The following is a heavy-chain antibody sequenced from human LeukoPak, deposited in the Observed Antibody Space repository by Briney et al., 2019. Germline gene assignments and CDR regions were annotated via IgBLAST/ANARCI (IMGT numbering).Heavy chain of an antibody. CDR3: ASEGRGYSGYADY. D-gene: IGHD5-12*01. CDR1: GGTFISYA. Sequence: SVKVSCKASGGTFISYAISWVRQAPGQGLEWMGRIIPIFGTANYAQKFQGRVTITTDESTSTAYMELSSLRSEDTAVYYCASEGRGYSGYADYRGQGTLVTVSS. V-gene: IGHV1-69*05. CDR2: IIPIFGTA. J-gene: IGHJ4*02.